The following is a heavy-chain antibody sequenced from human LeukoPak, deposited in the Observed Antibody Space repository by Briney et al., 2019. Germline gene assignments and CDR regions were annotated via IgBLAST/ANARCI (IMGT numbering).Heavy chain of an antibody. D-gene: IGHD2-15*01. CDR2: ISGSGGST. V-gene: IGHV3-23*01. CDR3: AKWICSGGSCYSGHYYYYYGMDV. CDR1: GFTFSSYA. J-gene: IGHJ6*02. Sequence: GGSLRLSCAASGFTFSSYAMSWVRQAPGKGLEWVSAISGSGGSTYYADSVKGRFTISRDNSKNTLYLQMNSLRAEDTAVYYCAKWICSGGSCYSGHYYYYYGMDVWGQGTMVTVSS.